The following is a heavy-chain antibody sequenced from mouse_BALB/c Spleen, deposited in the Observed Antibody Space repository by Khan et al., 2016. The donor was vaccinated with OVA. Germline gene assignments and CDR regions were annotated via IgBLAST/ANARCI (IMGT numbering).Heavy chain of an antibody. CDR1: GYSFTGYF. Sequence: VRLQQSGPELVKPGASVKISCKASGYSFTGYFMNWVMQSHGKSLEWIGRINPHIGETFYNQKFVGNATLTVDESPSTAHMELRSLASEDSAVYFCARKNGSDFDYWGQGTTLTVSS. J-gene: IGHJ2*01. V-gene: IGHV1-20*02. D-gene: IGHD1-1*01. CDR2: INPHIGET. CDR3: ARKNGSDFDY.